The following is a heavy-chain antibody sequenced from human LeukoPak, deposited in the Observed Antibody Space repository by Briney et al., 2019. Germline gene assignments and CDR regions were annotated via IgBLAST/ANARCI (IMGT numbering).Heavy chain of an antibody. J-gene: IGHJ4*02. CDR1: GFTFSHFW. CDR2: INQRGNEI. Sequence: GGSLRLSCAASGFTFSHFWMIWVRQAPGKGLEWVANINQRGNEIYYVDSVKGRFTISRDKAKNTVDLQMNNLSAEDTAIYYCARVWREVVAASTSYFDYWGQGTLVTVSS. V-gene: IGHV3-7*03. D-gene: IGHD2-15*01. CDR3: ARVWREVVAASTSYFDY.